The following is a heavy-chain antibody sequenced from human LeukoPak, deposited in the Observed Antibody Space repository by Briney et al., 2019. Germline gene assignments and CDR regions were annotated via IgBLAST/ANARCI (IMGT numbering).Heavy chain of an antibody. D-gene: IGHD3-10*01. CDR1: GFTFSSYW. V-gene: IGHV3-7*01. J-gene: IGHJ4*02. Sequence: GGSLRLSCAASGFTFSSYWMSWVCQAPGKGLEWVANIKQDGSEKYYVDSVKGRFTISKDNAKNSLYLQMNSLRAEDTAVYYCARDLSRSFSMIRGLIQHREFDFWGRGTLVTVSS. CDR2: IKQDGSEK. CDR3: ARDLSRSFSMIRGLIQHREFDF.